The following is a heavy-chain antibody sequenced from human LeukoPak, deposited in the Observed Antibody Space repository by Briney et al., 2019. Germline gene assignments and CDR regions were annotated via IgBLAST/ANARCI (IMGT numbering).Heavy chain of an antibody. CDR2: ISAYNGNT. D-gene: IGHD4-23*01. Sequence: ASVTVSCKASGYTFTIYGISWVRQAPGQGLEWMGWISAYNGNTNYAQKLQGRVTMTTDTSTSTAYMELRSLRSDDTAVYYCARAKVVTYYYYYYYMDVWGKGTTVTVSS. V-gene: IGHV1-18*01. CDR1: GYTFTIYG. J-gene: IGHJ6*03. CDR3: ARAKVVTYYYYYYYMDV.